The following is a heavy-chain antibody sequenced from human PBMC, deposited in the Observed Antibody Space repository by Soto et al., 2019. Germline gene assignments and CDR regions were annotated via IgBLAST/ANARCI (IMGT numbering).Heavy chain of an antibody. CDR1: GYTFTNYA. D-gene: IGHD2-2*01. CDR2: ISPSTGDT. Sequence: QVHLVQSGAEVKEPGASVKVSCQASGYTFTNYAISWVRQAPGHGLEWMGWISPSTGDTGQAQRFQDRVPMTFDTSMNTANTKLRSLGTDGTAVYYCARCYCSIVSCYACWHLDLWGPGTLVTDSS. V-gene: IGHV1-18*01. CDR3: ARCYCSIVSCYACWHLDL. J-gene: IGHJ2*01.